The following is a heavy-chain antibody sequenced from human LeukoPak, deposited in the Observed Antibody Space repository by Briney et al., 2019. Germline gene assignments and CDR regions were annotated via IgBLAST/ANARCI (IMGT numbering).Heavy chain of an antibody. CDR1: GGSFSGYY. J-gene: IGHJ3*02. CDR2: INHSGST. D-gene: IGHD1-26*01. V-gene: IGHV4-34*01. CDR3: ARLGIHDAFXI. Sequence: SETLSLTCAVYGGSFSGYYWSWIRQPPGKGLEWIGEINHSGSTNYNPSLKSRVTISVDTSKNHCSLKLSSVTAADTAVYYCARLGIHDAFXIWGQGTMVTVSS.